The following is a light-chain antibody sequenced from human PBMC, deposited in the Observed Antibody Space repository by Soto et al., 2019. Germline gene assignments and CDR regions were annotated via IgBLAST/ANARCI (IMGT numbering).Light chain of an antibody. CDR1: QSVGSSY. CDR2: GAS. CDR3: QQYGSSHT. V-gene: IGKV3-20*01. Sequence: EIVLTQSPGTLSLSPGERATLSCRASQSVGSSYLAWYQQKPGQAPRLLIHGASSRATGIPDRFSGSGSGTDFTLTISRLEPEDFAVYYWQQYGSSHTFGQGTKLESK. J-gene: IGKJ2*01.